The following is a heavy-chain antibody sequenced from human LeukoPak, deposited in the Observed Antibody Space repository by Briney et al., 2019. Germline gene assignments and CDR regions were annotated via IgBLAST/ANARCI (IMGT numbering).Heavy chain of an antibody. Sequence: PGGSLRLSCAASGFTFSSYWMSWVRQAPGKGLGWVAIIKQDGSEKYYVDSVKGRFTISRDNAKNSLYLQMNSLRGEDTAVYYCALRRNFCFDYWGQGTLVTVSS. CDR1: GFTFSSYW. CDR3: ALRRNFCFDY. J-gene: IGHJ4*02. CDR2: IKQDGSEK. V-gene: IGHV3-7*01. D-gene: IGHD3-3*01.